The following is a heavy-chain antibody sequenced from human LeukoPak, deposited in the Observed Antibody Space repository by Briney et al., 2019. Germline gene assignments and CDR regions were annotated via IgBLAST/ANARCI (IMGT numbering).Heavy chain of an antibody. J-gene: IGHJ4*02. Sequence: SETLSLTCTVSSYSISSGFYWGWIRQSPGKGLEWIGTIHHSGTTYYNPSLKSRVTISVDTSKNQFSLNLRSVTAADTAVYYCARGFRGDNFDYWGQGTLVTVSS. D-gene: IGHD7-27*01. CDR1: SYSISSGFY. CDR2: IHHSGTT. CDR3: ARGFRGDNFDY. V-gene: IGHV4-38-2*02.